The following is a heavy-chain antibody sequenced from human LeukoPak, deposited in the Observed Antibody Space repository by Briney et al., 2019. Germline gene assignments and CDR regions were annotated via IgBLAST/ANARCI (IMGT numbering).Heavy chain of an antibody. CDR3: AKEGGASRFDY. CDR2: ISSSSSTV. V-gene: IGHV3-48*03. D-gene: IGHD5-12*01. Sequence: GRSLRLSCAASGFTFSSDEMNWVRQAPGKGLEWVSYISSSSSTVYYADSVKGRFTISRDNSKNTLYLQMNSLRAEDTAVYYCAKEGGASRFDYWGQGTLVTVSS. J-gene: IGHJ4*02. CDR1: GFTFSSDE.